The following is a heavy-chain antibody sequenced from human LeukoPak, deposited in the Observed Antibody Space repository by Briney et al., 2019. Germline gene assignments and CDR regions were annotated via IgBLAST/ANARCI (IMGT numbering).Heavy chain of an antibody. CDR1: GGSISSSSYY. CDR2: IYYSGST. J-gene: IGHJ6*03. Sequence: PSETLSLTCTVSGGSISSSSYYWGWIRQPPGKGLEWIGSIYYSGSTYYNPSLKSRVTISVDTSKNQFSLKLSSVTAADTAVYYCARHAGEQQLVWYYYYYMDVWGKGTTVTISS. V-gene: IGHV4-39*01. CDR3: ARHAGEQQLVWYYYYYMDV. D-gene: IGHD6-13*01.